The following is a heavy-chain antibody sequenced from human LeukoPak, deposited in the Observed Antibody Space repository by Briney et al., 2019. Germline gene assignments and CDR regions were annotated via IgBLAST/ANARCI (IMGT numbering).Heavy chain of an antibody. Sequence: GESLKISCKGSGYSFTTHWIVWVRQIPGKGLEWMGIIYPGDSDTRYSPSFQGQATISADKSISTAYLQWSSLEASDTAMYYCVILSDSGANSWVVAWGQGTLVTVSS. CDR3: VILSDSGANSWVVA. CDR2: IYPGDSDT. CDR1: GYSFTTHW. D-gene: IGHD4/OR15-4a*01. J-gene: IGHJ5*02. V-gene: IGHV5-51*01.